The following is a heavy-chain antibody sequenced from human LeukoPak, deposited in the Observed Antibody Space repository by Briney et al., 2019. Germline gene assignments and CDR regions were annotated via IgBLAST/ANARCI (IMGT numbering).Heavy chain of an antibody. CDR1: GGSFSGYY. CDR3: VRVNCSGGSCYYYGMDV. V-gene: IGHV4-34*01. Sequence: KPSETLSLTCAVYGGSFSGYYWSWIRQPPGKGPEWIGEINHSGSTNYNPSLKSRVTISVDTSKNQFSLKLSSVTAADTAVYYCVRVNCSGGSCYYYGMDVWGQGTTVTVSS. D-gene: IGHD2-15*01. CDR2: INHSGST. J-gene: IGHJ6*02.